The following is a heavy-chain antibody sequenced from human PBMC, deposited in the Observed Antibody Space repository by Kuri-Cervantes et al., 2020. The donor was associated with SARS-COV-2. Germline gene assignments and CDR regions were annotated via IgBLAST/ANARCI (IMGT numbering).Heavy chain of an antibody. V-gene: IGHV3-30*02. J-gene: IGHJ3*02. CDR1: GFTFSSYG. Sequence: GESLKISCAASGFTFSSYGMHWVRQAPGKGLEWVAFIRYDGRNKYYADSVKGRFTISRDNSKNTLYLQMNSLRAEDTAVYYCAKGHQGAFDIWGQGTMVTVSS. CDR3: AKGHQGAFDI. CDR2: IRYDGRNK.